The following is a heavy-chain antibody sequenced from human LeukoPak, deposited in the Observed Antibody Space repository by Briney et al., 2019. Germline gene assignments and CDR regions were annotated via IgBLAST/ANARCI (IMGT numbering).Heavy chain of an antibody. V-gene: IGHV4-59*12. D-gene: IGHD6-13*01. Sequence: SETLSLTCSVSDDSITIYYWTWIRQPPGKGLEWIGCIDHTGTTNYNPSLNSRVTISRDTSKNQFSLKLSSVTAADTAVYYCARDSDSSRALDYWGQGTLVTVSS. CDR3: ARDSDSSRALDY. CDR2: IDHTGTT. CDR1: DDSITIYY. J-gene: IGHJ4*02.